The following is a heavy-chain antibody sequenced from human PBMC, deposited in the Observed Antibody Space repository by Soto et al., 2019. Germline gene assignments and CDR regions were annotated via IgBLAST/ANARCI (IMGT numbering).Heavy chain of an antibody. CDR1: GFTFSSYW. CDR3: TRNLGWGWFDP. J-gene: IGHJ5*02. D-gene: IGHD6-19*01. CDR2: IKEDGSEK. Sequence: EVQLVDSGGGLVQPGGSLRLSCAASGFTFSSYWMSWVRKAPGKGLECVASIKEDGSEKYYVDSVKGRFTISRDDAKNSLYLQMNSLGVEDTAVYYCTRNLGWGWFDPWGQGTLVTVSS. V-gene: IGHV3-7*05.